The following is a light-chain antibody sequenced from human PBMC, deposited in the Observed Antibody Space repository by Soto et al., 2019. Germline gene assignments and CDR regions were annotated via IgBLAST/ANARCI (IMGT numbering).Light chain of an antibody. J-gene: IGLJ1*01. CDR3: ASYAGSNKSV. CDR1: SSDVGGYNH. CDR2: DVS. Sequence: QSALTQPPSASGSPGQSVTISCTGTSSDVGGYNHVSWYQQNPGKAPKLMIYDVSKRPSGVPDRFSGSKSGNTASLTISGLQAEDEADYYCASYAGSNKSVFGTGTKVTVL. V-gene: IGLV2-8*01.